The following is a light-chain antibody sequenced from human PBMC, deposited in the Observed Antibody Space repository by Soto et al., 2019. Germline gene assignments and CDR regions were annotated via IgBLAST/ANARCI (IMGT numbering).Light chain of an antibody. J-gene: IGKJ5*01. V-gene: IGKV1-5*01. CDR2: AAS. CDR3: QQLKSNLIT. CDR1: QSISSW. Sequence: IQMTQSPSTLSASVGDRVTITCRASQSISSWLAWYQQKPGKAPKLLIYAASTLQSGVPSRFSGSGSGTEFTLTISSLQPEDFATYYCQQLKSNLITFGQGTRLAIK.